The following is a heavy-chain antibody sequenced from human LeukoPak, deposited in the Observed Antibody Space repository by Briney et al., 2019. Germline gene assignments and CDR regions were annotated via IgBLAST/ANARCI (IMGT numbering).Heavy chain of an antibody. CDR3: ARGRRGIQLVILSMDV. CDR1: GFTFNNYS. CDR2: ISSSSSYI. D-gene: IGHD5-18*01. J-gene: IGHJ6*03. Sequence: PGGSLRLSCGASGFTFNNYSMNWVRQAPGKGLEWVSSISSSSSYIYYADSVKGRFTISRDNAKNSLYLQMNSLRAEDTAVYYCARGRRGIQLVILSMDVWGKGTTVTVSS. V-gene: IGHV3-21*01.